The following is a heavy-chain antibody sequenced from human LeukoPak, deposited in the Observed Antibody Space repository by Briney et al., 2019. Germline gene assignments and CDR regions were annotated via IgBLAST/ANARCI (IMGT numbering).Heavy chain of an antibody. D-gene: IGHD6-19*01. CDR1: GINFSGYD. Sequence: PGGSLRLSCAASGINFSGYDMHWVRQAPGKGLEWVAIISYDGSNKNYADSVKGRLTISRDNSNNMLFLQLNSLRTDDTSVYFCATAYSSGWADYWGQGTLVTVSS. J-gene: IGHJ4*02. V-gene: IGHV3-30*03. CDR2: ISYDGSNK. CDR3: ATAYSSGWADY.